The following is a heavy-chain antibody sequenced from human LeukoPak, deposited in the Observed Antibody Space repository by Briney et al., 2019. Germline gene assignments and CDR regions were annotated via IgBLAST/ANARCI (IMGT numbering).Heavy chain of an antibody. J-gene: IGHJ4*02. V-gene: IGHV3-53*01. Sequence: GGSLRLSCAVSGLTVSGSYMTWVRQAPGKGLEWVSAVYAGGRTYYGDSVQGRFTLSRDNSKNTLYLQVNSLRAEDTAVYYCSSFSASSRRDYWGQGTVVTVSS. D-gene: IGHD6-6*01. CDR2: VYAGGRT. CDR3: SSFSASSRRDY. CDR1: GLTVSGSY.